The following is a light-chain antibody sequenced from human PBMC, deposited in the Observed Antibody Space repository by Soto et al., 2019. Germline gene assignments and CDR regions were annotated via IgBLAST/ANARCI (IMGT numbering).Light chain of an antibody. Sequence: QSALTQPASVSGSPGQSITISCTGTSSDVGGYNYVSWYQQHPGKAPKLMIYEVTNRPSGVSNRFSGSKSGNTASLTISGLQAEAETHYYCSSYTSSSTVVFGGGTKLTVL. CDR2: EVT. CDR1: SSDVGGYNY. J-gene: IGLJ2*01. CDR3: SSYTSSSTVV. V-gene: IGLV2-14*01.